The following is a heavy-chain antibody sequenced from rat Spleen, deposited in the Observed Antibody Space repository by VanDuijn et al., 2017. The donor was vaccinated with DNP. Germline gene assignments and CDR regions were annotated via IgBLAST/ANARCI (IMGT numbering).Heavy chain of an antibody. CDR2: ITSSGGST. CDR3: TTLNYYASLSGYFDY. Sequence: EVQLVESGGGLVQPGRSLKLSCVASGFTFNNYWMTWIRQVPGKGLEWVASITSSGGSTYYRDSVKGRFTISRNNANSILYLQMDGLMSEDTATYYCTTLNYYASLSGYFDYWGQGVMVTVSS. D-gene: IGHD1-12*01. CDR1: GFTFNNYW. V-gene: IGHV5-31*01. J-gene: IGHJ2*01.